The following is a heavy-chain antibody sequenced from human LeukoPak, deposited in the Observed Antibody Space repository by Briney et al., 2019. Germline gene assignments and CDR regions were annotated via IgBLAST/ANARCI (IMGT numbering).Heavy chain of an antibody. CDR2: INPNSGGT. CDR3: ARWYSRIVDALDI. V-gene: IGHV1-2*02. D-gene: IGHD6-13*01. CDR1: GYTFTGYY. J-gene: IGHJ3*02. Sequence: ASVKVSCKASGYTFTGYYMHWVRQAPGQGLEWMGWINPNSGGTNYAQKFQGRVTMTRDTSISTAYMELSRLRSDDTAVYYCARWYSRIVDALDIWGQGTMVTVSS.